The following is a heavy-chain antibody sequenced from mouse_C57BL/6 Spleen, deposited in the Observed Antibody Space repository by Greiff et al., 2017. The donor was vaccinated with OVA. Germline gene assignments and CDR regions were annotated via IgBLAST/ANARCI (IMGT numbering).Heavy chain of an antibody. V-gene: IGHV1-64*01. J-gene: IGHJ1*03. CDR2: IHPNSGST. CDR3: ARRDYGNYAWYFDV. Sequence: QVQLQQPGAELVKPGASVKLSCKASGYTFTSYWMHWVKQRPGQGLEWIGMIHPNSGSTNYNEKFKSKATLTVDKSSSTAYMQLSSLTSEDSAVYYCARRDYGNYAWYFDVWGTGTTVTVSS. D-gene: IGHD2-1*01. CDR1: GYTFTSYW.